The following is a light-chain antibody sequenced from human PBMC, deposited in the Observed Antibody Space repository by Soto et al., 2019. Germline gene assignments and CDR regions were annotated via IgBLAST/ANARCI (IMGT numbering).Light chain of an antibody. CDR3: QQRDSGPLT. Sequence: DIVMTQSPSSLSSAIGERVTISFRASQSVSSYLTWYQQKPGQAPKLLIYAASSWQSGTPARFSGSGSGTHFTLTISSLQPEDFVAYYCQQRDSGPLTFGGGTKVDIK. J-gene: IGKJ4*01. CDR1: QSVSSY. CDR2: AAS. V-gene: IGKV1-39*01.